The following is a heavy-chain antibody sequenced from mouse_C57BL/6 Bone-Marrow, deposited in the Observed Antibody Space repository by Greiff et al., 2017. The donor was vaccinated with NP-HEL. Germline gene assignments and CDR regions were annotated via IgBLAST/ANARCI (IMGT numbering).Heavy chain of an antibody. V-gene: IGHV1-81*01. Sequence: VKLVESGAELARPGASVKLSCKASGYTFTSYGISWVKQRTGQGLEWIGEIYPRSGNTYYNEKFKGKATLTADKSSSTAYMELRSLTSEDSAVYFCARYWVLWYFDVWGTGTTVTVSS. CDR1: GYTFTSYG. CDR3: ARYWVLWYFDV. J-gene: IGHJ1*03. D-gene: IGHD4-1*01. CDR2: IYPRSGNT.